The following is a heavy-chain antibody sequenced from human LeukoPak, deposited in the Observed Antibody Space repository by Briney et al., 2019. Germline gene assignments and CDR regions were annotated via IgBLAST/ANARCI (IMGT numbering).Heavy chain of an antibody. D-gene: IGHD3-16*01. J-gene: IGHJ4*02. Sequence: GGSLRLSCAASGFTVSSNFMNWVRQAPGKGLEWVSVVNCGGTTYYADSVKGRFTISRDNSKNTVYLQMNSLRVEDTAVYYCAWGRFDFWGQGSLVTVSS. CDR1: GFTVSSNF. CDR3: AWGRFDF. CDR2: VNCGGTT. V-gene: IGHV3-53*01.